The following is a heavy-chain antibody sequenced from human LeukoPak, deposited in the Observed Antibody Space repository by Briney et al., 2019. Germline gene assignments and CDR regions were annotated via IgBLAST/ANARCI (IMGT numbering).Heavy chain of an antibody. Sequence: SETLSLTCAVYGGSFSGYYWGWIRQPPGKGLEWIGEINHSGSTNYNPSLKSRVTISVDTTKNQFSLKLSSVTAADTAVYYCARVRIAAAEALDYWGQGTLVTVSS. CDR3: ARVRIAAAEALDY. D-gene: IGHD6-13*01. V-gene: IGHV4-34*01. CDR2: INHSGST. J-gene: IGHJ4*02. CDR1: GGSFSGYY.